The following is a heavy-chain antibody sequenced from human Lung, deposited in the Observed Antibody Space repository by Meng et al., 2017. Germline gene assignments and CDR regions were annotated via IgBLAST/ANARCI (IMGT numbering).Heavy chain of an antibody. CDR1: GGSISGSY. CDR2: INHGGST. D-gene: IGHD3-10*01. V-gene: IGHV4-34*01. Sequence: QVQPRAGGAGILRPPEHRSLTWAVYGGSISGSYWSWIRQSPAKGLEWIGKINHGGSTNYNPSLESRVTISVDTPKNQFSLRLTSMTVADTAVYYCARERHSTIIRGVIDFWGQGALVTVSS. J-gene: IGHJ4*02. CDR3: ARERHSTIIRGVIDF.